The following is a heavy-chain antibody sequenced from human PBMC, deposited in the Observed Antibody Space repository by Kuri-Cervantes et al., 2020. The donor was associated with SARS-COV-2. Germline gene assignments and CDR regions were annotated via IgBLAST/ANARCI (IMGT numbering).Heavy chain of an antibody. Sequence: SETLSLTCTVSGGSISSSSYYWGWIRQPPGKGLEWIGEINHSGSTNYNPSLKSRVTISVDTSKNQFSLKLSSVTAADTAVYYCVRFSWYGITNGFDYWGQGTLVTVSS. V-gene: IGHV4-39*07. J-gene: IGHJ4*02. CDR2: INHSGST. CDR1: GGSISSSSYY. D-gene: IGHD6-13*01. CDR3: VRFSWYGITNGFDY.